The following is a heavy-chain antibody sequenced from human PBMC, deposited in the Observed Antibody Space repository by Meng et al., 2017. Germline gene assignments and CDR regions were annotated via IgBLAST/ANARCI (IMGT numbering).Heavy chain of an antibody. CDR3: ARVVGKLGIAAATRFDP. J-gene: IGHJ5*02. V-gene: IGHV4-31*01. D-gene: IGHD6-13*01. CDR2: IYYSGST. CDR1: GGSLSSGGYY. Sequence: LQESASALVNPSPPPSLTCPVSGGSLSSGGYYWSWIRQHPGKGLEWIGYIYYSGSTYYNPSLKSLVTISVDTSKNQFSLKLSSVTAADTAVYYCARVVGKLGIAAATRFDPWGQGTLVTVSS.